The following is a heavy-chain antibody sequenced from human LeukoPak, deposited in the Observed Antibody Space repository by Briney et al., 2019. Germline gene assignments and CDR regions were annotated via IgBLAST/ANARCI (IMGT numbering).Heavy chain of an antibody. D-gene: IGHD2-15*01. CDR1: GFTFSSYA. J-gene: IGHJ4*02. Sequence: PGRSLRLSCAASGFTFSSYAMHWVRQAPGKGLEWVAVISYDGSNKYYADSVKGRFTISRDNSKNTLYLQMNSLRDEDTAVYYCAGGLLGCGGGSCYPTDYWGQGTLVTVSS. CDR2: ISYDGSNK. V-gene: IGHV3-30-3*01. CDR3: AGGLLGCGGGSCYPTDY.